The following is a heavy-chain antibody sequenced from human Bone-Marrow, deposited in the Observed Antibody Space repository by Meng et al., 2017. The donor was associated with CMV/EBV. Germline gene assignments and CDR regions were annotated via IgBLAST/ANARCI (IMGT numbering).Heavy chain of an antibody. CDR3: ARGAYYDFWSGYYNYYYGMDV. CDR2: INPSGGST. CDR1: GHTFTSYY. D-gene: IGHD3-3*01. J-gene: IGHJ6*02. V-gene: IGHV1-46*01. Sequence: ASVKVSCKASGHTFTSYYMHWVRQAPGQGLEWMGIINPSGGSTSYAQKFQGRVTMTRDTSTSTVYMELSSLRSEDTAVYYCARGAYYDFWSGYYNYYYGMDVWGQGTTVTVSS.